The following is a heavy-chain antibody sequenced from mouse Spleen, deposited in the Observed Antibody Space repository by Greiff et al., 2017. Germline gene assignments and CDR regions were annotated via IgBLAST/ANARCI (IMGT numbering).Heavy chain of an antibody. CDR3: ERSGTVDDY. CDR2: IYPGSGST. CDR1: GFTFTSYW. Sequence: QVQLQQPGAELVKPGASVKMSCKASGFTFTSYWITWVKQRPGQGLEWIGDIYPGSGSTNYNEKFKSKVTLTVDTSSSTAYMQLSSLTSEDSAVYYCERSGTVDDYWGQGTTLTVSS. J-gene: IGHJ2*01. V-gene: IGHV1-55*01. D-gene: IGHD4-1*01.